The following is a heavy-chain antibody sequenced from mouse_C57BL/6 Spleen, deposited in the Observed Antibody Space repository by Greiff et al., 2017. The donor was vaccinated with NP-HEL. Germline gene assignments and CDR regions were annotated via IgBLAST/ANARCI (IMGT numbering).Heavy chain of an antibody. J-gene: IGHJ3*01. CDR3: ARFDYDERVWVAY. D-gene: IGHD2-4*01. CDR1: GYTFTSYW. CDR2: IYPSDSET. V-gene: IGHV1-61*01. Sequence: QVQLQQPGAELVRPGSSVKLSCKASGYTFTSYWMDWVKQRPRQGLEWIGNIYPSDSETHYNQKFKDKATLTVDKSSSTAYMQLSSLTSEDSAVYYCARFDYDERVWVAYWGQGTLVTVSA.